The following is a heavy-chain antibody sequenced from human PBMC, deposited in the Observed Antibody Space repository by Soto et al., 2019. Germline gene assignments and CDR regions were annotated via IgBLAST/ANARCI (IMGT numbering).Heavy chain of an antibody. V-gene: IGHV3-9*01. Sequence: GGSLRLSCAASGFTVDDYAMHWVRQAPGKGLEWVSGISWNSGSIGYADSVKGRFTISRDNAKNSLYLQMNSLRAEDTALYYCAKGMGSGIKYYFDYWGQGTLVTVSS. CDR3: AKGMGSGIKYYFDY. CDR2: ISWNSGSI. J-gene: IGHJ4*02. D-gene: IGHD1-26*01. CDR1: GFTVDDYA.